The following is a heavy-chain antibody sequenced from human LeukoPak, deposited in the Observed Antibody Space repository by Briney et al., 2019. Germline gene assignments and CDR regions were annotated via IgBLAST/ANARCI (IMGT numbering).Heavy chain of an antibody. V-gene: IGHV3-74*01. CDR2: INSDGSST. J-gene: IGHJ3*02. CDR1: GFTFSDYW. Sequence: GGSLRLSCAASGFTFSDYWMHWVRQAPGKGLVWVSRINSDGSSTSYADSVKGRLTISRDNAKNTLYLQMNSLRAEDAAVYYCAREEITVTDAFDMWGHGTRVTVSS. CDR3: AREEITVTDAFDM. D-gene: IGHD4-17*01.